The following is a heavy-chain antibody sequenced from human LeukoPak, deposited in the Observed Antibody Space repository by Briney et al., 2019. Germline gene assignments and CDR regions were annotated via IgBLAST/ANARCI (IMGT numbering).Heavy chain of an antibody. CDR2: ISGSGGST. V-gene: IGHV3-23*01. J-gene: IGHJ4*02. CDR3: AKDHGSGWHVDFDY. CDR1: GFTFSSYG. Sequence: GGSLRLSCAASGFTFSSYGMSWVRQAPGKGLEWVSAISGSGGSTYYADSVKGRFTISRDNSKNTLYLQMNSLRAEDTAVYYRAKDHGSGWHVDFDYWGQGTLVTVSS. D-gene: IGHD6-19*01.